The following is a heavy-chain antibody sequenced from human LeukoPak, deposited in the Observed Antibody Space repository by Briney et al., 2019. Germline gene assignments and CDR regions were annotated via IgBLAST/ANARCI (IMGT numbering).Heavy chain of an antibody. V-gene: IGHV4-61*01. J-gene: IGHJ5*02. CDR1: GASVSSASY. CDR2: IYNGVNT. CDR3: ARSRAFNSGAFDP. D-gene: IGHD1-26*01. Sequence: PSETLSLTCTVSGASVSSASYWTWIRQPPGKGVEWIAHIYNGVNTNYNPSLKSRVTISIDTSKNQFSLRLNSVTAADTAVYYCARSRAFNSGAFDPWGQGSLVTVSS.